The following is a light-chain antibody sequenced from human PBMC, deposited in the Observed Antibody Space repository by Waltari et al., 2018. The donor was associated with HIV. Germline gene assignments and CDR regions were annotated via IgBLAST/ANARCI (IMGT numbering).Light chain of an antibody. CDR1: SNNGDDYKY. CDR3: ASYISSSSPE. CDR2: EDS. V-gene: IGLV2-14*01. Sequence: QSALTQPASVSGSPGQSITISCTGTSNNGDDYKYVSWYQHHPGKAPKVLIYEDSHRPCGVSNRFSGSKSGNTASLTISGLQPEDEADYFCASYISSSSPEFGGGTKVTVL. J-gene: IGLJ3*02.